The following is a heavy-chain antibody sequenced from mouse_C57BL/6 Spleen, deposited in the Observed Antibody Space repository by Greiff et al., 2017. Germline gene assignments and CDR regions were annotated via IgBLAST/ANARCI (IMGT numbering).Heavy chain of an antibody. D-gene: IGHD2-2*01. CDR2: IDPANGNT. CDR1: GFNIKNTY. CDR3: AYGYLRLYYAMDY. V-gene: IGHV14-3*01. Sequence: VQLKQSVAELVRPGASVKLSCTASGFNIKNTYMHWVKQRPEQGLEWIGRIDPANGNTKYAPKFQGKATITADTSSNTAYLQLSSLTSEDTAIYYCAYGYLRLYYAMDYWGQGTSVTVSS. J-gene: IGHJ4*01.